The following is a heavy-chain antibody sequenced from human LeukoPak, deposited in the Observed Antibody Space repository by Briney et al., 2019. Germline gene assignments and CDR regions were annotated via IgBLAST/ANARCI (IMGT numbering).Heavy chain of an antibody. CDR3: AKDRTWGLDY. Sequence: GGSLRLSCVASGFTFSSFGMSWVRPAPGNGLDWVSAISGSGGNTYYADSVKGRFTISRDNSKNTLYMQMNSLRAEDTALYYCAKDRTWGLDYWGQGTLVTVSS. CDR1: GFTFSSFG. D-gene: IGHD7-27*01. J-gene: IGHJ4*02. CDR2: ISGSGGNT. V-gene: IGHV3-23*01.